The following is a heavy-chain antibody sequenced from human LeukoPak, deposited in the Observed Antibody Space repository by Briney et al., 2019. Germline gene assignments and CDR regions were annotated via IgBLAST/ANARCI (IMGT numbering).Heavy chain of an antibody. V-gene: IGHV3-33*01. J-gene: IGHJ3*02. CDR1: GFTFSSYG. CDR3: ARDSLPTGDRDAFDI. CDR2: IWYDGSNE. D-gene: IGHD7-27*01. Sequence: PGGSLRLSCAASGFTFSSYGMHWVRQVPGKGLEWVAVIWYDGSNEYYADSGKGRFTISRDNSKNTLYLQMNSLRAEDTAVYYCARDSLPTGDRDAFDIWGQGTKVTVSS.